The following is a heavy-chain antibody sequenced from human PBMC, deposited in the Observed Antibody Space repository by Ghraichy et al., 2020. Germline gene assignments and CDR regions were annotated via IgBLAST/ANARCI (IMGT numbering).Heavy chain of an antibody. Sequence: SETLSLTCTVSGGSISSSSYYWGWIRQPPGKGLEWIGSIYYSGSTYYNPSLKSRVTISVDTSKNQFSLKLSSVTAADTAVYYCARREPPRYSYGFDFDYWGQGTLVTVSS. CDR2: IYYSGST. D-gene: IGHD5-18*01. CDR1: GGSISSSSYY. J-gene: IGHJ4*02. CDR3: ARREPPRYSYGFDFDY. V-gene: IGHV4-39*01.